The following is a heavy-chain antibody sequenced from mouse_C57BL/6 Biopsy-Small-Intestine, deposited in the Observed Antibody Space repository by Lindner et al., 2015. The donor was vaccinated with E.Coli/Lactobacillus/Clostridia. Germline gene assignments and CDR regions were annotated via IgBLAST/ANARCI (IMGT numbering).Heavy chain of an antibody. Sequence: SVKVSCKASGYKFTIYGISWVRQAPGQGLEWMGWINTYNGNTNYARKLQGRFTMTTDTSTSTAYMELRSLRSDDTAIYYCARLNTTGYYPAGYFDYWGQGTLVTVSS. D-gene: IGHD2-3*01. CDR3: ARLNTTGYYPAGYFDY. CDR2: INTYNGNT. J-gene: IGHJ2*01. V-gene: IGHV1-69*01. CDR1: GYKFTIYG.